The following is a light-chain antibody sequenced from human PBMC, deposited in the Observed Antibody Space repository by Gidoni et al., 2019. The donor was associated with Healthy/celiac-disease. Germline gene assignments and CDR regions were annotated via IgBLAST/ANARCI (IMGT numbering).Light chain of an antibody. CDR3: CSYAGSSTLV. CDR2: EVS. CDR1: SSAVGSYNL. J-gene: IGLJ2*01. V-gene: IGLV2-23*02. Sequence: QSARPQPPSVSGSPGQSITIPCTGTSSAVGSYNLVSWYQQHPGKAPKLMIYEVSKRPSGVSNRFSGSKSGNTASLTISGLQAEDEADYYCCSYAGSSTLVFGGGTKLTVL.